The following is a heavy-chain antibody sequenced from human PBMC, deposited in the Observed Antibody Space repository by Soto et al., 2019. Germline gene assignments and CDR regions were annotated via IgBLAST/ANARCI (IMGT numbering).Heavy chain of an antibody. CDR2: SCGSGGST. CDR3: GKDRVYRYGYYY. CDR1: GFTFSSYA. D-gene: IGHD5-18*01. Sequence: GGSLRLSCAASGFTFSSYAMSWVRQAPGKGLEWDSASCGSGGSTYYADSVKGRFTISRDNSKNTLYLQMNSLRAEDTAVYYFGKDRVYRYGYYYWGQGTPVTVSS. J-gene: IGHJ4*02. V-gene: IGHV3-23*01.